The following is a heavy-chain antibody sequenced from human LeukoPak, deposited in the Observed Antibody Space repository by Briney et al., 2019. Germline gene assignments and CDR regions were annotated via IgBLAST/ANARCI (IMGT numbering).Heavy chain of an antibody. CDR3: AREEVQYYYYYYMDV. CDR2: IYTSGST. V-gene: IGHV4-61*02. J-gene: IGHJ6*03. Sequence: SETLSLTCTVSGGSISSGSYYWSWIRQPAGKGLEWIGRIYTSGSTNYNPSLKSRVTISVGTSKNQFSLKLSSVTAADTAVYYCAREEVQYYYYYYMDVWGKGTTVTVSS. D-gene: IGHD1-1*01. CDR1: GGSISSGSYY.